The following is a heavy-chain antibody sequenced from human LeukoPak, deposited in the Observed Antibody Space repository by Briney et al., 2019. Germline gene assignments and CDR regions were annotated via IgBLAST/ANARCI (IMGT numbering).Heavy chain of an antibody. CDR2: IYYSGST. Sequence: SETLSLTCTVSGGSISSYYWSWIRRPPGKGLEWIGYIYYSGSTNYNPSPKSRVTISVDTSKNQFSLKLSSVTAADTAVYYCARGLRYFDWLLYPYYFDYWGQGTLVTVSS. D-gene: IGHD3-9*01. J-gene: IGHJ4*02. V-gene: IGHV4-59*01. CDR3: ARGLRYFDWLLYPYYFDY. CDR1: GGSISSYY.